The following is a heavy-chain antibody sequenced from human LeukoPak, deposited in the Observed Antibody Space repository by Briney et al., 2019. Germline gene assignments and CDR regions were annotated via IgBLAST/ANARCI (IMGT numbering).Heavy chain of an antibody. CDR1: GYTFTSYG. CDR3: ARDALDYYDSSGYYPGYFDY. Sequence: GASVKVSCKASGYTFTSYGISWVRQAPGQGLEWMGWISAYNGNTNYAQKLQGRVTMTTDTSTSTAYMELRSLRSDDTAVYYCARDALDYYDSSGYYPGYFDYWGQGTLVTVSS. D-gene: IGHD3-22*01. CDR2: ISAYNGNT. V-gene: IGHV1-18*01. J-gene: IGHJ4*02.